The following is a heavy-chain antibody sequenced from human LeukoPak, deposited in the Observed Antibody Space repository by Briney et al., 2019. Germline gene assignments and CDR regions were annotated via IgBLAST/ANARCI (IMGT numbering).Heavy chain of an antibody. CDR1: GFSLSTSGMR. CDR2: IDWDDDK. D-gene: IGHD5-18*01. J-gene: IGHJ4*02. Sequence: QTLSLTCTFSGFSLSTSGMRVSWIRQPPGKALEWLARIDWDDDKFYSTSLKTRLSIAKDTSKNQAVLTLTNIDPVDTAAYYCARAMEGSHFDDWGQGTLVTVSS. V-gene: IGHV2-70*04. CDR3: ARAMEGSHFDD.